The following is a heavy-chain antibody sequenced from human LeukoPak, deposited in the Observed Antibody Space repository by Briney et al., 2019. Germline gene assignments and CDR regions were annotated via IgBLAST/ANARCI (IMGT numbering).Heavy chain of an antibody. D-gene: IGHD2-2*01. V-gene: IGHV1-2*02. Sequence: ASVKVSCKASGYTFTGYYMHWVRQAPGQGLEWMGWINPNSGGTNYAQKFQGRVTMTRDTSISTACMELSRLRSDDTAVYYCARDFSSWVTPRRPYYYYYMDVWGKGTTVTVSS. CDR2: INPNSGGT. J-gene: IGHJ6*03. CDR1: GYTFTGYY. CDR3: ARDFSSWVTPRRPYYYYYMDV.